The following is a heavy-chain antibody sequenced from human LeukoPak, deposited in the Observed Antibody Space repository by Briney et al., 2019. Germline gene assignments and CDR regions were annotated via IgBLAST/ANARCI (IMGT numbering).Heavy chain of an antibody. CDR3: ASDGYCSSTSCHGEWFDP. J-gene: IGHJ5*02. V-gene: IGHV3-30*01. Sequence: PGGSLRLSCAASGFTFSSYAMHWVRQAPGKGLEWVAVISYDGSNKYYADSVKGRFTISRDNSKNTLYLQMNSLRAEDTAVYYCASDGYCSSTSCHGEWFDPWGQGTLVTVSS. CDR1: GFTFSSYA. D-gene: IGHD2-2*03. CDR2: ISYDGSNK.